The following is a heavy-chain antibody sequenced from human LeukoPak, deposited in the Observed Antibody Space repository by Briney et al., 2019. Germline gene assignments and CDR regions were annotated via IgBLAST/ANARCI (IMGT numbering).Heavy chain of an antibody. Sequence: ASVKVSCKPSGYTFTDYSINWVRQAPGQRLEWMGVINPSGGNTNYAQKFQGRVTMTRDTSTSTVYMELSSLISEDTAVYYCARDRDWGRLDAFDIWGQGTMVTVSS. CDR3: ARDRDWGRLDAFDI. D-gene: IGHD2-21*02. CDR2: INPSGGNT. V-gene: IGHV1-46*01. CDR1: GYTFTDYS. J-gene: IGHJ3*02.